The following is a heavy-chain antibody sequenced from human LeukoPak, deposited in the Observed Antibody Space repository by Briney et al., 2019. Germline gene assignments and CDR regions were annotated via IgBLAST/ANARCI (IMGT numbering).Heavy chain of an antibody. V-gene: IGHV3-7*05. CDR2: INQDGSDI. CDR3: ATHNNWRLEY. CDR1: GLTFSNYW. J-gene: IGHJ4*02. Sequence: GGSLRLSCVDSGLTFSNYWMTWVRQAPGKGLEWVANINQDGSDIHYVDFVRGRFTISRDNAKNSVYLQMNSLRAEDTALYYCATHNNWRLEYWGQGTLVTVSS. D-gene: IGHD1-20*01.